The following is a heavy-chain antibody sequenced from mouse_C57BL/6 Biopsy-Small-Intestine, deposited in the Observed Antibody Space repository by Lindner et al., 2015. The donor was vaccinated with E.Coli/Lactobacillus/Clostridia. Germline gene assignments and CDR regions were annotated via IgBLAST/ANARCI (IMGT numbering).Heavy chain of an antibody. V-gene: IGHV1-4*01. Sequence: SVKVSCKASGYTFTNYPITWVRQAPGQGLEWMGWISAYNGNTNYAQKFQDRVIMTTDIPTNTAYMELRSLTSDDTAVYYCARDAYCSSTSCDWAKFDPWGQGTLVTVSS. CDR2: ISAYNGNT. CDR3: ARDAYCSSTSCDWAKFDP. J-gene: IGHJ4*01. D-gene: IGHD1-1*01. CDR1: GYTFTNYP.